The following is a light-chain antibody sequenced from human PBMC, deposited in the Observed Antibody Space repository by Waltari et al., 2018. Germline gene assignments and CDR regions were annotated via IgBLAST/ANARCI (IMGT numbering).Light chain of an antibody. CDR2: ENG. CDR3: QSYDGSLSDSHVV. CDR1: SSNTGANYD. Sequence: QSVLTQPPSVSGAPGQRVTISCTGSSSNTGANYDVHWYKQLPGTAPKLLIYENGDRPSGVPDRFSVSKSGTSASLAITGLQPEDEADYYCQSYDGSLSDSHVVFGGGTKLTVL. J-gene: IGLJ2*01. V-gene: IGLV1-40*01.